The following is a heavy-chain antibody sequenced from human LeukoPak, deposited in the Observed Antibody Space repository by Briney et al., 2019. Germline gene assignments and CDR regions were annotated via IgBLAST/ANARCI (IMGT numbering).Heavy chain of an antibody. D-gene: IGHD6-19*01. CDR3: AIVLAVGVVDWFAP. CDR2: FHPEDGET. CDR1: GSMFTELS. J-gene: IGHJ5*02. Sequence: ASVKVSCKVSGSMFTELSMHWVRQAPGKGLEWMGGFHPEDGETIYAQKFQGRVTMTEDSSTDTAYMELSSLRPEDTAVYYCAIVLAVGVVDWFAPWGQGTLVTVSS. V-gene: IGHV1-24*01.